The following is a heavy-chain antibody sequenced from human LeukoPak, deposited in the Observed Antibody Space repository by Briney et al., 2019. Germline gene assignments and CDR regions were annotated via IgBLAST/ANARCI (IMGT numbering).Heavy chain of an antibody. D-gene: IGHD2-15*01. J-gene: IGHJ4*02. CDR2: IYAGGTT. CDR1: GFIVSDNY. CDR3: ARDIDQGLSLGY. V-gene: IGHV3-66*01. Sequence: GGSLRLSRAASGFIVSDNYMSWVRQAPGKGLEWVSIIYAGGTTYYADSVNGRFSISRDNSKNTLYLQLNSLTVDDTAVYYCARDIDQGLSLGYWGQGTLVTVSS.